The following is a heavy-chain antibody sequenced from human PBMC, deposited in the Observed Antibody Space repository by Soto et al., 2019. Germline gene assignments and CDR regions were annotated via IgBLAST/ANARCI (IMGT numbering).Heavy chain of an antibody. V-gene: IGHV3-23*01. CDR2: ISRTGDSA. Sequence: EVHLLESGGALVQPGGSLTLSCAASGFSFSDYAMRWVRQAPGKGLEWVSSISRTGDSAYYADSVKGRFAISRDRSKNRLSLQMNSLRVEGTAVYYCAKGPDGSGYYHNWFDSWGQGTLFTVSS. CDR1: GFSFSDYA. CDR3: AKGPDGSGYYHNWFDS. D-gene: IGHD3-22*01. J-gene: IGHJ5*01.